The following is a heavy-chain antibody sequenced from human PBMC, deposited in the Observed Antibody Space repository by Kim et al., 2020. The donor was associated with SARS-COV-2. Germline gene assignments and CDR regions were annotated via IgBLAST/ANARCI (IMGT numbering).Heavy chain of an antibody. V-gene: IGHV1-2*02. J-gene: IGHJ4*02. D-gene: IGHD6-19*01. CDR3: ARGGWVAVAGKGLDY. Sequence: KFQGRATMTRDTSISTAYMELSRLRSDDTAVYYCARGGWVAVAGKGLDYWGQGTLVTVSS.